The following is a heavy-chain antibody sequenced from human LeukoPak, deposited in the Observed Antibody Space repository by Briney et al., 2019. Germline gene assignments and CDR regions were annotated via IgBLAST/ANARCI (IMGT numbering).Heavy chain of an antibody. Sequence: SETLSLTCTVSGGSISSSSYYWGWIRQPPGKGLEWIGSIYYSGSTYYNPSLKSRVTISVDTSKNQFSLKLSSVTAADTAVYCCARHQGSSGYYPRPFDYWGQGTLVTVSS. CDR1: GGSISSSSYY. J-gene: IGHJ4*02. V-gene: IGHV4-39*01. D-gene: IGHD3-22*01. CDR3: ARHQGSSGYYPRPFDY. CDR2: IYYSGST.